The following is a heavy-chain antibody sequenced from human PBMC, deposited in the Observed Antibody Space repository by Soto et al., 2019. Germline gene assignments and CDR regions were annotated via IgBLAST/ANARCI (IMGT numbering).Heavy chain of an antibody. CDR3: ADDSTNTVTAFEI. Sequence: PSDTLSLTCTVSGCSISSGGYYWSWILQHPGKGLEWIGYIYYSGSTYYNPSLKSRVTISVDTSKNQFSLKLSSVTAADTAVYYCADDSTNTVTAFEIWGQGTMVTVSS. CDR1: GCSISSGGYY. V-gene: IGHV4-31*03. J-gene: IGHJ3*02. CDR2: IYYSGST. D-gene: IGHD3-22*01.